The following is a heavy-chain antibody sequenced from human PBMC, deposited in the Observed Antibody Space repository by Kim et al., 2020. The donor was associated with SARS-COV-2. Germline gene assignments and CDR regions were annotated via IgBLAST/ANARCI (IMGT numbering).Heavy chain of an antibody. CDR3: ARDGDCSSTSCYRHVYYYYYGMDV. Sequence: ASVKVSCKASGYTFTSYGISWVRQAPGQGLEWMGWISAYNGNTNYAQKLQGRVTMTTDTSTSTAYMELRSLRSDDTAVYYCARDGDCSSTSCYRHVYYYYYGMDVWGQGTTVTVSS. D-gene: IGHD2-2*02. CDR2: ISAYNGNT. CDR1: GYTFTSYG. J-gene: IGHJ6*02. V-gene: IGHV1-18*04.